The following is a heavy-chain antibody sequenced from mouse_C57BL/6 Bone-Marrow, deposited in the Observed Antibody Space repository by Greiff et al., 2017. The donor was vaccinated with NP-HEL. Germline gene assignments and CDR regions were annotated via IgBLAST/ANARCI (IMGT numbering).Heavy chain of an antibody. Sequence: QVQLQQPGAELVKPGASVKLSCKASGYTFTSYWMQWVKQRPGQGLEWIGEIDPSDSYTNYNQKFKGKATLTVDTSSSTAYMQLSSLTSEDSAVYYCARRKYGNYGFFDYWGQGTTLTVSS. CDR1: GYTFTSYW. J-gene: IGHJ2*01. CDR3: ARRKYGNYGFFDY. V-gene: IGHV1-50*01. D-gene: IGHD2-10*02. CDR2: IDPSDSYT.